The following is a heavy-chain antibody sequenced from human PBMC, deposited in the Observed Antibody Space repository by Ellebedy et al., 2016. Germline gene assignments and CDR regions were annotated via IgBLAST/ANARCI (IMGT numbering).Heavy chain of an antibody. Sequence: GESLKISXAASGFSFSNYWMHWVRQAPGKGLVWVSRINSGGTSTNYADSVKGRFTISRDNAKNTLYLQMSSLTVEDTAVYYCVRGGPIDYWGQGTLVTVSS. J-gene: IGHJ4*02. CDR1: GFSFSNYW. CDR2: INSGGTST. V-gene: IGHV3-74*01. D-gene: IGHD3-16*01. CDR3: VRGGPIDY.